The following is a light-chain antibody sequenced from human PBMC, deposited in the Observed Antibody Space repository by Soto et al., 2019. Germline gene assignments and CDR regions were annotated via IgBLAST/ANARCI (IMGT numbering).Light chain of an antibody. Sequence: QSALTQPASVSGSPGQSITISCTGTSSDVGGYNYVSWYQQHPGKAPKLLIHGNTNRPSGVPDRFSGSKSGTSASLAITGLQAEDEADYYCQSYDINLNVIFGGGTKLTVL. CDR2: GNT. V-gene: IGLV2-14*01. CDR3: QSYDINLNVI. J-gene: IGLJ2*01. CDR1: SSDVGGYNY.